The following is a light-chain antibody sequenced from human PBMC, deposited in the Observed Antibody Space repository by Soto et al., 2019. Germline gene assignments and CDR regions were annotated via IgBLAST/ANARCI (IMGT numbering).Light chain of an antibody. Sequence: ETVMTQSPGTLSVSLGERATLSCRASQSVSIHLAWYQQKPGQAPRLLIYDTSTRATGIPARLSGSGSGTEFTLTISSLQSEDFAVYYCQQYSNWPPITFGQGTRLE. CDR3: QQYSNWPPIT. J-gene: IGKJ5*01. CDR2: DTS. CDR1: QSVSIH. V-gene: IGKV3-15*01.